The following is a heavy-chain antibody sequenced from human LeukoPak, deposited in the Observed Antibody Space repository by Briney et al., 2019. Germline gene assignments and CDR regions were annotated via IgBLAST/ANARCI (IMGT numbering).Heavy chain of an antibody. D-gene: IGHD3-22*01. CDR1: GGSISSGGYS. Sequence: SETLSLTCAVSGGSISSGGYSWSWIRQPPGKGLEWIGYMYHSGTTHYNPSLESRVTISVDRSKNQFSLKLSSVTAADTAVYYCVRGYYYDSSGYWVRAFDIWGQGSMVTVSS. CDR3: VRGYYYDSSGYWVRAFDI. J-gene: IGHJ3*02. CDR2: MYHSGTT. V-gene: IGHV4-30-2*01.